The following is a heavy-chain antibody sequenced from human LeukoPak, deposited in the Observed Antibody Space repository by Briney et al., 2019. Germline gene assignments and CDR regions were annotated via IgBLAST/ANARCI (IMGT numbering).Heavy chain of an antibody. V-gene: IGHV3-15*01. D-gene: IGHD3/OR15-3a*01. Sequence: PGGSLRLSCAASGFTFSNAWMSWVRQAPGKGLEWVGRIKSKIDGETTDYAAPVQGRFTISRDDSKNTLYLQMNSLKTADTAVSYCILDRPGYFDYWGQGTLVTVSS. CDR3: ILDRPGYFDY. J-gene: IGHJ4*02. CDR1: GFTFSNAW. CDR2: IKSKIDGETT.